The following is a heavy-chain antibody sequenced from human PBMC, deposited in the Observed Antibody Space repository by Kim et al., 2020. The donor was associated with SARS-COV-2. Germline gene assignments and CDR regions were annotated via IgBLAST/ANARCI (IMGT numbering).Heavy chain of an antibody. V-gene: IGHV4-34*01. Sequence: NPSLKSRVTISVDTAKNQFSLKLSSVTAADTAVYYCARGGSSGWYSGVDYWGQGTLVTVSS. D-gene: IGHD6-19*01. J-gene: IGHJ4*02. CDR3: ARGGSSGWYSGVDY.